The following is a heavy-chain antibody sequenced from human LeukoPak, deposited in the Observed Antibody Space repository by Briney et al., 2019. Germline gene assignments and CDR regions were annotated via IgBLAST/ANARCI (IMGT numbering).Heavy chain of an antibody. V-gene: IGHV3-23*01. D-gene: IGHD3-22*01. Sequence: PGGSLRLSCAASGFTFSSYAMSWVRQAPGKGLEWVSAISGSGGSTYYADSVKGRFTISRDNSKNTLYLQMNSLRAEDTAVYYCAKGSHYYDSSGYSDYWGQGTLVTVSS. CDR2: ISGSGGST. CDR1: GFTFSSYA. J-gene: IGHJ4*01. CDR3: AKGSHYYDSSGYSDY.